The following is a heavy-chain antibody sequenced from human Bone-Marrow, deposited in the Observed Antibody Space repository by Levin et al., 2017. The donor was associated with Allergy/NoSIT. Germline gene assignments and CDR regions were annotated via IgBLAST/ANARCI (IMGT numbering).Heavy chain of an antibody. D-gene: IGHD5-18*01. CDR1: GGSISSRNW. J-gene: IGHJ4*02. Sequence: PSETLSLTCAVSGGSISSRNWWSWVRQPPGKGLEWIAEIYHSGSTNYNPSLKSRVTISVDRSKNQFSLKLSSVTAADTAVYYCARVAGYSFGYYFDHWGQGTLVTVSS. CDR2: IYHSGST. V-gene: IGHV4-4*02. CDR3: ARVAGYSFGYYFDH.